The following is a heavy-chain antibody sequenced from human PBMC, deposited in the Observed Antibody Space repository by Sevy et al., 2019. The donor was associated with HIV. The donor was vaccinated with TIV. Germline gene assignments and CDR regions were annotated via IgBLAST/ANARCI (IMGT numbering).Heavy chain of an antibody. Sequence: GGSLRLSCAASGFIFSNYAMHWVRQAPGKGLEWVAFIRHDGNNKYYIDSVKGRFTISRDNSKNTVFLQMNSLRADDTAMYYCAKVSGYAYGHDYWGQGTLVTVSS. J-gene: IGHJ4*02. CDR2: IRHDGNNK. V-gene: IGHV3-30*02. CDR3: AKVSGYAYGHDY. CDR1: GFIFSNYA. D-gene: IGHD5-18*01.